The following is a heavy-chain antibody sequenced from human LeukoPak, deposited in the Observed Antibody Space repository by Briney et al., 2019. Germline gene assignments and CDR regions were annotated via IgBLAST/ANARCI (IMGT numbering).Heavy chain of an antibody. CDR2: INPSGGST. CDR1: GKPLTSYY. D-gene: IGHD2/OR15-2a*01. V-gene: IGHV1-46*01. CDR3: ARGLISDFDY. Sequence: AQLKVSCKASGKPLTSYYMNWFRRPLGQGFEWMGIINPSGGSTSYAQKFQGRVTMTRDMSTSTVYMELSSLRSEDTAVYYCARGLISDFDYWGQGTLVTVSS. J-gene: IGHJ4*02.